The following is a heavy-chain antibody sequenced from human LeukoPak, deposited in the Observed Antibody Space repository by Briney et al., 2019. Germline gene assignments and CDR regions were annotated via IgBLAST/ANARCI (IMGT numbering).Heavy chain of an antibody. J-gene: IGHJ4*02. CDR2: IIPIFGTA. Sequence: ASVKVSCKASGGTFSSYAISWVRQAPGQGLEWMGGIIPIFGTANYAQKFQGRVTITADESTSTAYMELSSLRSEDTAVYYCARGGPHRGDYLYSHIDYWGQGTLVTVSS. D-gene: IGHD4-17*01. CDR3: ARGGPHRGDYLYSHIDY. V-gene: IGHV1-69*13. CDR1: GGTFSSYA.